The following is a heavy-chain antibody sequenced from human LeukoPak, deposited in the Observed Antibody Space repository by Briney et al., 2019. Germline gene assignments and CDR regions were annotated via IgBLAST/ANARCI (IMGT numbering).Heavy chain of an antibody. V-gene: IGHV3-49*04. J-gene: IGHJ6*03. CDR1: GFTFGDYA. D-gene: IGHD2-2*01. CDR3: TRGSRYCDSTSCPYYYMDV. Sequence: GGSLRLSCTASGFTFGDYAMSWVRQAPGKGLEWVGFIRSRVYGGTTEYAASVKGRFTISRDDSKSIAYLQMNSLKTEDAAVYYCTRGSRYCDSTSCPYYYMDVWGKGTTVTVSS. CDR2: IRSRVYGGTT.